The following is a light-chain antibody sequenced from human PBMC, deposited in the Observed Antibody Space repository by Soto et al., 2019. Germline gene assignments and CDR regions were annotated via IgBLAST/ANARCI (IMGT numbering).Light chain of an antibody. Sequence: QSALAQPASVSGSPGQSITISCTGTSSDVGGYNYVSWYQQHPGKAPKLIFYDVSNRPSGVSNRFSGSKSGNTASLTISGLQAEDEADYYCSLYTSSRTYIFGTGTELTVL. J-gene: IGLJ1*01. CDR1: SSDVGGYNY. CDR2: DVS. CDR3: SLYTSSRTYI. V-gene: IGLV2-14*03.